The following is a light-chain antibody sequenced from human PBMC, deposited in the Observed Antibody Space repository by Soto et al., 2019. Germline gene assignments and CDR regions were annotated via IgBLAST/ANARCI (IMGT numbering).Light chain of an antibody. V-gene: IGKV3-20*01. J-gene: IGKJ4*01. CDR3: PQYGSSPLT. CDR1: QSVSNNY. Sequence: DIVLTQSPGTLSLSPGERATLSCRASQSVSNNYLAWYQQKPGQAPRLLIYGASRRATGIPDRFSGSGSGTDFTLTISRLEPEYFAVYSCPQYGSSPLTFGGGTKVEIK. CDR2: GAS.